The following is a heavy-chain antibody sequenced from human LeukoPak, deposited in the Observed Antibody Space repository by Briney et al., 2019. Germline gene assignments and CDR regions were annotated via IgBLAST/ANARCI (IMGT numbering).Heavy chain of an antibody. Sequence: PSETLSLTCTVSGESINSFYWSWIRQPAGKGLEWIGRIYSSGSTNYNPSLKSRVTISVDTSKNQFSLKLSSVTAADTAVYYCARQCKNYYDSSGYYQFYDYWGQGTLVTVSS. CDR1: GESINSFY. V-gene: IGHV4-4*07. J-gene: IGHJ4*02. CDR3: ARQCKNYYDSSGYYQFYDY. D-gene: IGHD3-22*01. CDR2: IYSSGST.